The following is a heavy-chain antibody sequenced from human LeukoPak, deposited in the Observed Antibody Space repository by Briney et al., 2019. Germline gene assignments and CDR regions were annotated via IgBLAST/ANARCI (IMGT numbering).Heavy chain of an antibody. J-gene: IGHJ5*02. Sequence: GGSLRLSCAASGFTFSSYAMSWVRQAPGKGLEWVSAISGSGGSTYYADSVKGRFTISRDNAKNSLYLQMNSLRAEDTAVYYCARDYYASGSYAYNYFDPWGQGTLVTVSS. V-gene: IGHV3-23*01. CDR2: ISGSGGST. CDR3: ARDYYASGSYAYNYFDP. CDR1: GFTFSSYA. D-gene: IGHD3-10*01.